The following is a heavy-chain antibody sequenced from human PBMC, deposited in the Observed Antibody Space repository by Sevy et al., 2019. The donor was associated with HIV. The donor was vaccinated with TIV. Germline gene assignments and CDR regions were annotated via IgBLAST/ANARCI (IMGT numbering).Heavy chain of an antibody. Sequence: GGSLRLSCAGSGFDVSNNHMSWVRQAPGKGLEWVSIIYSSGTTYYADSVKGRFTISRDKSKNTVYLQMSSLRADDTAFYHCARDYSRRPGWFDPWGQGTLVTVSS. CDR2: IYSSGTT. V-gene: IGHV3-53*01. J-gene: IGHJ5*02. CDR1: GFDVSNNH. D-gene: IGHD6-13*01. CDR3: ARDYSRRPGWFDP.